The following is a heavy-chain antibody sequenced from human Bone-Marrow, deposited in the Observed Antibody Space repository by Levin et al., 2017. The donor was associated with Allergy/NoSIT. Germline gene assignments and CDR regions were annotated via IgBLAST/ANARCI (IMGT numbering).Heavy chain of an antibody. CDR3: VRGASFTDSDRRLDY. D-gene: IGHD2-21*02. CDR2: IFYTGTT. J-gene: IGHJ4*02. Sequence: RASETLSLTCSVSGASITSPDYYWTWVRQPPGKGLEWIGYIFYTGTTHYNPSLKSRVTISVDTSKNQFSLKLNSVAAADTAVYYCVRGASFTDSDRRLDYWGQGTLVTVSS. V-gene: IGHV4-30-4*01. CDR1: GASITSPDYY.